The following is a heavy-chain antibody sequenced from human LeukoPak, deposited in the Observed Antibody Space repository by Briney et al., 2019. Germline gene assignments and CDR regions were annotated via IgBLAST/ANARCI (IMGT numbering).Heavy chain of an antibody. V-gene: IGHV3-21*04. CDR2: ISHCSSYI. D-gene: IGHD6-13*01. CDR1: GLPHSILS. J-gene: IGHJ3*02. CDR3: ARDPPRAGSSLYRGLYAFDI. Sequence: GGSVRLLYGPCGLPHSILSMMCAPEPRGRGRECGASISHCSSYIYYAHSVKGRFTISRDNAKNSLYLQMNSLRAEDTAVYYCARDPPRAGSSLYRGLYAFDIWGQGTMVTVSS.